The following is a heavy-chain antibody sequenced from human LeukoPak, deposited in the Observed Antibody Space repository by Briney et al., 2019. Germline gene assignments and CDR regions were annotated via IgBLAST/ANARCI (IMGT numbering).Heavy chain of an antibody. CDR2: IYHSGST. J-gene: IGHJ6*02. V-gene: IGHV4-30-2*01. D-gene: IGHD2-2*01. CDR3: ARDCSSTSCYGLDV. CDR1: GGSISSGGYS. Sequence: SETLSPTCAVPGGSISSGGYSWSWIRQPPGKGLEWIGYIYHSGSTYYNPSLKSRVTISVDRSKNQFSLKLSSVTAADTAVYYCARDCSSTSCYGLDVWGQGTTVTVSS.